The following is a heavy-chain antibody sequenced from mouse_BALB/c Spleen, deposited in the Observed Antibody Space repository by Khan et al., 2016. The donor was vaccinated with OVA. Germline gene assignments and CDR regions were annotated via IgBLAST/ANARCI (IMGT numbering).Heavy chain of an antibody. CDR3: ARDLCYYAMDY. Sequence: EVELKQSGAELVKPGASVKLSCTASGFNIKDTYMHWVKQRPEQGLEWIGRIDPANGNTKYDPKFQGKATITADTSSNTAYLQLSSLTSEDTADYYCARDLCYYAMDYWGQGTSVTVSS. CDR1: GFNIKDTY. J-gene: IGHJ4*01. V-gene: IGHV14-3*02. D-gene: IGHD2-3*01. CDR2: IDPANGNT.